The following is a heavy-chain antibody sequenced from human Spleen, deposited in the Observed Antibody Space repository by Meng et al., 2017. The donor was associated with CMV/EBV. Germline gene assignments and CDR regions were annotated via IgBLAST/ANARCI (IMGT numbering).Heavy chain of an antibody. CDR1: GFTFSSYA. J-gene: IGHJ5*02. Sequence: GGSLRLSCAASGFTFSSYAMSWVRQAPGKGLEWVSGISGAGGSTSYADSVKGRFTISRDNSMSTLYLQMNSLRAEDTAIYYCAKEEPHFDPWGQGTLVTVSS. CDR3: AKEEPHFDP. CDR2: ISGAGGST. D-gene: IGHD1-26*01. V-gene: IGHV3-23*01.